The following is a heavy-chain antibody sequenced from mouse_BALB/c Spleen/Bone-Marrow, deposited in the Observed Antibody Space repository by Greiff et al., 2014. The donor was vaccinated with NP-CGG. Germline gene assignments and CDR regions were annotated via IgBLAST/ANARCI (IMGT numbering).Heavy chain of an antibody. CDR1: GYTFTGYW. V-gene: IGHV1S81*02. J-gene: IGHJ4*01. CDR3: ARLIYGSSYIVDF. CDR2: INPSNGGT. Sequence: QVQLQQSGAELVKPGASVKLSCKASGYTFTGYWMHWVRQRPGQGLEWIGEINPSNGGTNYNEKFKSKATLTVDKSSRTAYMQLSSLASDDSAVFYCARLIYGSSYIVDFWGQGTSVTVSS. D-gene: IGHD1-1*01.